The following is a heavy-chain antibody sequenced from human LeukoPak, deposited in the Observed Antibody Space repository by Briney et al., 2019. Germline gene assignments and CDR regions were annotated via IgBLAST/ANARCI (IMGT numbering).Heavy chain of an antibody. Sequence: PGGSLRLSCAASGFTFSNYGMHWVRQAPGKGLEWVSHITFGGTIYYADSVKGRFIISSDNAQNSLFLQMNSLRAEDTAVYYCARVYRSGSSRMNDYWGQGTLVTVSS. J-gene: IGHJ4*02. CDR2: ITFGGTI. D-gene: IGHD4-11*01. CDR3: ARVYRSGSSRMNDY. CDR1: GFTFSNYG. V-gene: IGHV3-48*01.